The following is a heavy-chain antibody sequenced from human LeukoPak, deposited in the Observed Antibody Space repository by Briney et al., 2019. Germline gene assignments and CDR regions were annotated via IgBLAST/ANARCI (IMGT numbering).Heavy chain of an antibody. Sequence: GASVKVSCKASGYTFTSYDINWVRQATGQGLEWMGWMNPNSGNTGYAQKFQGRVTMTRNTSISTAYMELSSLRSEDTAAYYCATRLWFGELSDYWGQGALVTVSS. V-gene: IGHV1-8*01. CDR2: MNPNSGNT. CDR1: GYTFTSYD. J-gene: IGHJ4*02. CDR3: ATRLWFGELSDY. D-gene: IGHD3-10*01.